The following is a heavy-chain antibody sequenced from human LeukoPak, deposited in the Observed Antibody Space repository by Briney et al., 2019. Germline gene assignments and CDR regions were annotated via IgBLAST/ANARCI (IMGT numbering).Heavy chain of an antibody. J-gene: IGHJ3*02. CDR3: ARSDYFHN. V-gene: IGHV3-74*01. D-gene: IGHD3-16*01. Sequence: HTGGSLRLSCEASGFSLSGSWMHWVRQAPGKGLMWVSQNKYDGTTKNYADSVRGRFTISRGNAKNTLYLHMNDLRAEDTAVYYCARSDYFHNWGQGTMVVVST. CDR2: NKYDGTTK. CDR1: GFSLSGSW.